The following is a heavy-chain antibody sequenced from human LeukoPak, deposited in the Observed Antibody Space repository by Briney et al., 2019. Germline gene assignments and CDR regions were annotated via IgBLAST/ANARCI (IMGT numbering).Heavy chain of an antibody. CDR2: IYYSGST. CDR3: ARRVRDGYNFGFVSVANWFDP. Sequence: SETLSLTCTVSGGSISSSSYYWGWIRQSPGKGLEWIGSIYYSGSTYYNPSLKSRVTISVDTSKNQFSLKLSSVTAADTAVYYCARRVRDGYNFGFVSVANWFDPWGQGTLVTVSS. CDR1: GGSISSSSYY. V-gene: IGHV4-39*01. J-gene: IGHJ5*02. D-gene: IGHD5-24*01.